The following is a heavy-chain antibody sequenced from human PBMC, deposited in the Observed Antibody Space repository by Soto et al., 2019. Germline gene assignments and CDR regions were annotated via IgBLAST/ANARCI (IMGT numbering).Heavy chain of an antibody. Sequence: TGGSLRLSCAASGFTFSSYAMHWVRQAPGKGLEWVAVISYDGSNKYYADSVKGRFTMTTDTSTSTAYMELRSLRSDDTAVYYCARDLGAGSGWFPYYYGMDVWGQGTTVTVSS. CDR2: ISYDGSNK. CDR3: ARDLGAGSGWFPYYYGMDV. V-gene: IGHV3-30*15. D-gene: IGHD6-19*01. CDR1: GFTFSSYA. J-gene: IGHJ6*02.